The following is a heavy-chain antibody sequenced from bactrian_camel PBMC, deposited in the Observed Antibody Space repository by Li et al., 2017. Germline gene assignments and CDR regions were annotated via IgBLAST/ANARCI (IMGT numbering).Heavy chain of an antibody. V-gene: IGHV3S63*01. CDR1: GIAFADSD. J-gene: IGHJ4*01. Sequence: QVQLVESGGGSVQAGGSLRLSCTASGIAFADSDMGWYRQAPGSACEVLSAINDGTTSYADSVKGRFTISQDNAKNTVYLQMNSLELEDTGVYYCAAEINRQCGGFWYGAFPGSLYSESQEWHYWGQGTQVTVS. CDR3: AAEINRQCGGFWYGAFPGSLYSESQEWHY. D-gene: IGHD6*01. CDR2: INDGTT.